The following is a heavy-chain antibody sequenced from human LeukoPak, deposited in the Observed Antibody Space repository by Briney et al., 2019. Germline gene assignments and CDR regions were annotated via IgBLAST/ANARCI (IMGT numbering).Heavy chain of an antibody. CDR1: GFTFSSYA. V-gene: IGHV3-23*01. D-gene: IGHD5-18*01. CDR3: AKDDSGYSYGRAFDY. CDR2: ISGSGGST. J-gene: IGHJ4*02. Sequence: GGSLRLSCAASGFTFSSYAMSWVRQAPGKGLEWVSAISGSGGSTYYADSVKGRFTISRDNSKNTLYLQMNSLRAEDTAVYYCAKDDSGYSYGRAFDYWGQGTLVTASS.